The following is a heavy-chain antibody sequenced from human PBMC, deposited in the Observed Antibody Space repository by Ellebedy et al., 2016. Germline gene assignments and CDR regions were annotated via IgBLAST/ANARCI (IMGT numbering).Heavy chain of an antibody. D-gene: IGHD6-19*01. CDR3: AKDGTQWLDPNQGYFDL. CDR2: ISGSGGST. Sequence: GGSLRLSCAASGFTFSSYAMSWVRQAPGKGLEWVSAISGSGGSTYYADSVKGRFTISRDNSKNTLYLQMNSLRAEDTAVYYCAKDGTQWLDPNQGYFDLWGRGTLVTVSS. J-gene: IGHJ2*01. V-gene: IGHV3-23*01. CDR1: GFTFSSYA.